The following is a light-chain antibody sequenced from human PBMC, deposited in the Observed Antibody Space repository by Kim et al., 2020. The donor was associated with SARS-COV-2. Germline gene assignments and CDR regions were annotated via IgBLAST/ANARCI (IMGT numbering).Light chain of an antibody. J-gene: IGKJ4*01. Sequence: EIVLTQSPATLSLSPGDRATLSCRASQSVSSFLAWYQQKPGQAPRLLIYDASNRATGIPARFSGSGSGTDFTLTISSLEPEDFAVYYCQQRGNSLTFGGGTKVDIK. CDR1: QSVSSF. CDR3: QQRGNSLT. CDR2: DAS. V-gene: IGKV3-11*01.